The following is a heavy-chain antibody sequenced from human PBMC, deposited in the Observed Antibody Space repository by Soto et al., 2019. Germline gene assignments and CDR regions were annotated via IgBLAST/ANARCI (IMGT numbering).Heavy chain of an antibody. CDR2: ISGSGGST. CDR1: GFTFSSYA. D-gene: IGHD3-3*01. Sequence: PGGSQRLSCAASGFTFSSYAMSWVRQAPGKGLEWVSAISGSGGSTYYADSVKGRFTISRDNSKNTLYLQMNSLRAEDTAVYYCATQLRFSVDYWGQGTLVTVSS. V-gene: IGHV3-23*01. J-gene: IGHJ4*02. CDR3: ATQLRFSVDY.